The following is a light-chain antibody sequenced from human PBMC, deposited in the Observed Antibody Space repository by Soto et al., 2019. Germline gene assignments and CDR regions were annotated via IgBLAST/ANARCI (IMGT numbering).Light chain of an antibody. J-gene: IGKJ4*01. CDR3: QQNNKWPPVT. V-gene: IGKV3-15*01. Sequence: EVVMTQSPATVSVSPGEGVTLSCRASQTISNDLAWYQQKPGQAPRLLIYGASTRATGVPARFSGGGSGTEFALYLCSLQSENFAFYYCQQNNKWPPVTFGGGTKVEIK. CDR1: QTISND. CDR2: GAS.